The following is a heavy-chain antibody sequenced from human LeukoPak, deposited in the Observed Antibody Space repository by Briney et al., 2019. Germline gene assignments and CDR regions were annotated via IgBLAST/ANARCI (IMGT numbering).Heavy chain of an antibody. CDR2: IYYSGST. CDR1: GGSISSGGYS. CDR3: ARVPYGDYFDY. V-gene: IGHV4-30-4*07. J-gene: IGHJ4*02. Sequence: SETLSLTCAVSGGSISSGGYSWSWIRQPPGKGLEWIGYIYYSGSTYYNPSLKSRVTISVDTSKNQFSLKLSSVTAADTAVYYCARVPYGDYFDYWGQGTLVTVSS. D-gene: IGHD4-17*01.